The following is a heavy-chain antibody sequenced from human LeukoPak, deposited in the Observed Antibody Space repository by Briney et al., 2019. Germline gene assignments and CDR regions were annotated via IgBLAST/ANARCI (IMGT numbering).Heavy chain of an antibody. CDR1: GGSFSGYY. V-gene: IGHV4-34*01. J-gene: IGHJ4*02. CDR3: ARMAGKY. CDR2: INHSGST. D-gene: IGHD5-24*01. Sequence: SETLSLTCAAYGGSFSGYYWSWIRQPPGKGLEWIGEINHSGSTNYNPSLKSRVTISVDTSKNQFSLKLSSVTAADTAAYYCARMAGKYWGQGTLVTVSS.